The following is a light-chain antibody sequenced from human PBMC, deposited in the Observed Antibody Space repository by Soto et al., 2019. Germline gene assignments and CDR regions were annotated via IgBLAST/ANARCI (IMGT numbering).Light chain of an antibody. V-gene: IGKV3-15*01. CDR1: QSIFTN. CDR2: GAS. Sequence: EIVMTQSPATLSVSPGGRATLSCRASQSIFTNLAWYQQKPVQPPSLLIYGASPRATGVPVRFSGSGSGTEFTLTISSLQSEDFTVHYRRQYNDWPCYTFGQGTKLEI. J-gene: IGKJ2*01. CDR3: RQYNDWPCYT.